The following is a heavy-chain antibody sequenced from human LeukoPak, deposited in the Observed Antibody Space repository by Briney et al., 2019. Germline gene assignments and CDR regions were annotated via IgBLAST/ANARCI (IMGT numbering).Heavy chain of an antibody. D-gene: IGHD3-10*01. Sequence: ASVKVSCKASGYTFTSYYIHWVRQAPGQRVEWMGWINPNSGGTNYAQNFQGRVTMTRDTSISTAYMELSRLRSDDTAVYYSAKALWGDYFEYWGQGTLVTVSS. CDR1: GYTFTSYY. CDR2: INPNSGGT. CDR3: AKALWGDYFEY. J-gene: IGHJ4*02. V-gene: IGHV1-2*02.